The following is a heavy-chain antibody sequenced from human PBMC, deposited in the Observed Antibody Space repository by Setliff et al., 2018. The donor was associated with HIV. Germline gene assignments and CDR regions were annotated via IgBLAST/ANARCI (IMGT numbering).Heavy chain of an antibody. J-gene: IGHJ4*02. V-gene: IGHV3-23*01. CDR1: GFTFSTYA. Sequence: GGSLRLSCAASGFTFSTYAMSGVRQAPGKGLEWVSDISGIGSSTYYADSVKGRFTISRDNSKNTLYLQMNSLRAEDTAVYYCAKAQYGITGTTFSGPADYWGQGTLVTVSS. D-gene: IGHD1-7*01. CDR2: ISGIGSST. CDR3: AKAQYGITGTTFSGPADY.